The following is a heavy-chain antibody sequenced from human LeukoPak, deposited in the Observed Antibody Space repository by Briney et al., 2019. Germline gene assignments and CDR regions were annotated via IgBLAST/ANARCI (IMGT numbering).Heavy chain of an antibody. J-gene: IGHJ4*02. CDR2: IYSGGST. D-gene: IGHD6-13*01. CDR3: ARDPGIAAAAPL. Sequence: GGSLRLSCAASGFTFSNAWMNWVRQAPGKGLEWVSVIYSGGSTYYADSVKGRFTISRDNSKNTLYLQMNSLRAEDTAVYYCARDPGIAAAAPLWGQGTLVTVSS. V-gene: IGHV3-53*01. CDR1: GFTFSNAW.